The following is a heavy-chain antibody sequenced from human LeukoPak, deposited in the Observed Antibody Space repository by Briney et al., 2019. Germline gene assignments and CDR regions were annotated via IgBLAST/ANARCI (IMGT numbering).Heavy chain of an antibody. J-gene: IGHJ4*02. CDR3: SSPREGGDYDPYYFDY. CDR1: GFTFGDYA. V-gene: IGHV3-49*03. Sequence: GVSLTLSCTASGFTFGDYAMSWFRQAPGKGLEGVGFIRSKLYGGTTEYAAYVKGRFTISRDDPKSIAYLQMNRLKTEDTAVYYCSSPREGGDYDPYYFDYWGQGTLVTVSS. D-gene: IGHD4-17*01. CDR2: IRSKLYGGTT.